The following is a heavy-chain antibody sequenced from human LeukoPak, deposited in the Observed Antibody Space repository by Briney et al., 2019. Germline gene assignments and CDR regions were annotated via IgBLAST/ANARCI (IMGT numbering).Heavy chain of an antibody. V-gene: IGHV3-66*01. J-gene: IGHJ5*02. CDR2: IYSGGST. D-gene: IGHD6-19*01. Sequence: GGSLRLSCAASGFTVSSNYMSWVRQAPGKGLEWVSVIYSGGSTYYADSVKGRFTISRGNSKNTLYLQMNSLRAEDTAVYYCARDQISSGRGDWFDPWGQGTLVTVSS. CDR3: ARDQISSGRGDWFDP. CDR1: GFTVSSNY.